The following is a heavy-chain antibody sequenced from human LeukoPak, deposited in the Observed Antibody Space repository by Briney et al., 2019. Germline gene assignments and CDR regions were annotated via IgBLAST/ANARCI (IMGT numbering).Heavy chain of an antibody. CDR2: ISSSGSYK. D-gene: IGHD4/OR15-4a*01. CDR1: GFDFSSHS. V-gene: IGHV3-21*01. J-gene: IGHJ4*02. Sequence: PGGSLRLSCAASGFDFSSHSMHWIRQAPGKGLEWVSSISSSGSYKYYADSLKGRLTISGDNAGNSVFLLLQSLTVEDTAVYYCARGMIRGALWCVDFWGLGSLVTVSS. CDR3: ARGMIRGALWCVDF.